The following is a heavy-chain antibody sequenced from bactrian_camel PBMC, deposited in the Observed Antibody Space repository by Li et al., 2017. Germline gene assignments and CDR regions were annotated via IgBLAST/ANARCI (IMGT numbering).Heavy chain of an antibody. J-gene: IGHJ4*01. CDR2: IEDTGSTA. CDR3: AATIDIASWCWPGREAEFDL. V-gene: IGHV3-3*01. CDR1: GRPYGHHC. D-gene: IGHD1*01. Sequence: HVQLVESGGGSVQAGGSLRLSCSARGRPYGHHCMACFRQAPGKEREDVAHIEDTGSTAYRDSVKGRFSISKDNAKNTLYLQMNSLKPEDTAMYYCAATIDIASWCWPGREAEFDLWGQGTQVTVS.